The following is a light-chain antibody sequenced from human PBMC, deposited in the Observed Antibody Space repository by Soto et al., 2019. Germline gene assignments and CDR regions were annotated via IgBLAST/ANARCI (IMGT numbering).Light chain of an antibody. J-gene: IGKJ1*01. CDR2: GAY. CDR1: QSVSSGH. CDR3: QKYGHSLWK. Sequence: EIVMTPSPGTLSLSPGEIAALSCIASQSVSSGHLAWYQQKPGQAPRLLIYGAYSRATGIPDRFSGSGSGTDFTLTIRRMEPEDYAAYYCQKYGHSLWKFGQGNTVDIK. V-gene: IGKV3-20*01.